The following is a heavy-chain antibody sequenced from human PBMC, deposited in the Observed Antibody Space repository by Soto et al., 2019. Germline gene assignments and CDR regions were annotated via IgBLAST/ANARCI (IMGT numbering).Heavy chain of an antibody. J-gene: IGHJ4*02. CDR3: ARGYSSSWPHEANYFDY. V-gene: IGHV4-34*01. CDR1: GGSFSGYY. CDR2: INHSGST. Sequence: SETLSLTCAVYGGSFSGYYWSWIRQPPGKGLEWIGEINHSGSTNYNPSLKSRVTISVDTSKNQFSLKLSSVTAADTAVYYCARGYSSSWPHEANYFDYWGQGTLVTVSS. D-gene: IGHD6-13*01.